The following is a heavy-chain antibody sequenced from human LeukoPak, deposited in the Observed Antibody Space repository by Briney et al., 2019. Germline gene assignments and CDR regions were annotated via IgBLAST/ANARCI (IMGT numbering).Heavy chain of an antibody. J-gene: IGHJ3*02. CDR1: GYTFTGYY. Sequence: ASVKVSCKASGYTFTGYYMHWVRQAPGQGLEWMGWINPNSGGTNYAQKFQGRVTMTRDTSISTAYMELSRLRSDDTVVYYCARVVYMRDAFDMWGQGTMVTVSS. CDR3: ARVVYMRDAFDM. V-gene: IGHV1-2*02. CDR2: INPNSGGT.